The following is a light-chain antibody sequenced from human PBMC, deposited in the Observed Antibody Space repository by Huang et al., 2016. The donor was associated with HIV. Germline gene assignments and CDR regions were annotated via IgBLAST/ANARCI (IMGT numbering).Light chain of an antibody. CDR1: QNINTY. V-gene: IGKV1-39*01. Sequence: DIEMTQSPSSLSASVGDRVTISCRAGQNINTYINWFQQKPGEAPKLLIYGASNLHSGVPLRFRGAGSGTYFTLTITSLQPEDFATYFCQQTFTAPPEDTFGQGTKLQI. J-gene: IGKJ2*01. CDR3: QQTFTAPPEDT. CDR2: GAS.